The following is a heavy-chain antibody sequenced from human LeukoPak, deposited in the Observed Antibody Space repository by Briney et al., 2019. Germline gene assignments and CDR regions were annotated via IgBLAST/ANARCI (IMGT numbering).Heavy chain of an antibody. J-gene: IGHJ4*02. CDR3: ARELAA. Sequence: PGRSLRLSCEAAGFAFSSYSMHWVRQAPGKGLEWVAAIWPDGSNKCYANSVKGRFTISRDNSKNTLYLQMNSLRGDDTAIYYCARELAAWGQGTLVTVSS. CDR2: IWPDGSNK. D-gene: IGHD6-13*01. CDR1: GFAFSSYS. V-gene: IGHV3-33*01.